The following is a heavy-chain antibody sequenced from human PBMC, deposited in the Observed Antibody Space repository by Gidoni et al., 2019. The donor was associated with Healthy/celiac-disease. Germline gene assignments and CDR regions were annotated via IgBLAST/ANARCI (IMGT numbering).Heavy chain of an antibody. J-gene: IGHJ3*02. CDR2: IWYDGSNK. CDR3: ARDRTYYYDSSGYQFDAFDI. Sequence: QVQLVESGGGVVQPGRSLRLSCAASGFTFSSYGMHWVRQAPGKGLERVAVIWYDGSNKYDADSVKGRFTIYRENYKNTLYLQMNSLRAEDTAVYYCARDRTYYYDSSGYQFDAFDIWGQGTMVTVS. V-gene: IGHV3-33*01. CDR1: GFTFSSYG. D-gene: IGHD3-22*01.